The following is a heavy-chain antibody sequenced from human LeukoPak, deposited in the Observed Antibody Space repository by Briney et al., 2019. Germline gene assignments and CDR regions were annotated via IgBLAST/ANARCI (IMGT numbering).Heavy chain of an antibody. V-gene: IGHV4-61*02. CDR3: ARVIVGPNRGAFDL. J-gene: IGHJ3*01. Sequence: SEALSLTCTVSGGSISSSSYYWGWIRQPAGEGLEWIGRIFTSGSTIYNPSLKNRVTMSVDTSKNQFSLKLTSLTAADTAMYYCARVIVGPNRGAFDLWGQGTMVTVSS. D-gene: IGHD1-26*01. CDR1: GGSISSSSYY. CDR2: IFTSGST.